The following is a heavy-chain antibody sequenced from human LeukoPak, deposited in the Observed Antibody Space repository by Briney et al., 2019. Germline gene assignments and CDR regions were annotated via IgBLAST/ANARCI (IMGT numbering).Heavy chain of an antibody. V-gene: IGHV4-30-2*01. CDR2: IYHSGST. J-gene: IGHJ5*01. Sequence: SETLSLTCTVSGGSISSGGYYWSWIRQPPGKGLEWIGYIYHSGSTYYNPSLKSRVTISVDRSKNQFSLKLSSVTAADTAVYYRWGINGDNIFGGVNHNRFDPWGQGTL. D-gene: IGHD3-3*02. CDR1: GGSISSGGYY. CDR3: WGINGDNIFGGVNHNRFDP.